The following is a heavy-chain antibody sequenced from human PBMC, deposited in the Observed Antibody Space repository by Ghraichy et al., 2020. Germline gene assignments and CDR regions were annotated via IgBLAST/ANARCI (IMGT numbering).Heavy chain of an antibody. V-gene: IGHV4-31*03. D-gene: IGHD3-3*01. Sequence: SETLFLTCTVSGGSISSGGYYWSWIRQHPGKGLEWIGYIYYSGSTSYNPSLKSRVTISVDTSKNQFSLKLSSVIAEDTAVYYCARRSGYIVGGMDVWGQGATVTVSS. CDR3: ARRSGYIVGGMDV. J-gene: IGHJ6*02. CDR2: IYYSGST. CDR1: GGSISSGGYY.